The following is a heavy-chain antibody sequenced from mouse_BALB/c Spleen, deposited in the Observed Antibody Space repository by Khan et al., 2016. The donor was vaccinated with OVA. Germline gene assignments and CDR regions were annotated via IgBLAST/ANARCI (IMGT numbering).Heavy chain of an antibody. CDR2: INPDSSTI. CDR3: ARWGYEYGAMDY. Sequence: EVKLLESGGGLVQPGGSLKLSCAASGFDFSRYWMSWVRQAPGKGLEWIGEINPDSSTINYTPSLKDKFIISRDNAKNTLYLQMSKVRSEDTALYYCARWGYEYGAMDYWGQGTSVTVSS. D-gene: IGHD2-4*01. J-gene: IGHJ4*01. CDR1: GFDFSRYW. V-gene: IGHV4-1*02.